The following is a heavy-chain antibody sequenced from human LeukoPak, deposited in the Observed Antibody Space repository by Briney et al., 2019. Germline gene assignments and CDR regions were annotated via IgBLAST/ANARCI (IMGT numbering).Heavy chain of an antibody. CDR2: IYYSGST. CDR1: GGSISSSSYC. CDR3: ARPVLRYFDWLPNGMDV. Sequence: SETLSLTCTVSGGSISSSSYCWGWIRQPPGQGLEWIGSIYYSGSTYYNPSLKSRVTISVDTSKNQFSLKLSSVTAADTAVYYCARPVLRYFDWLPNGMDVWGQGTTVTVSS. J-gene: IGHJ6*02. D-gene: IGHD3-9*01. V-gene: IGHV4-39*01.